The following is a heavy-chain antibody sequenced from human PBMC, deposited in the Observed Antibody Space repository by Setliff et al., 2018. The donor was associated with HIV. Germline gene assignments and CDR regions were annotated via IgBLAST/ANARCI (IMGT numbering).Heavy chain of an antibody. CDR2: ISYSGST. CDR3: ARAYGSERLNWFDP. D-gene: IGHD3-10*01. Sequence: SETLSLTCTVSGGSISTYYWSWIRQPPGKGLEWIGYISYSGSTYYNPSLKSRVTISVDTSNNQFSLKLSSVTAADTAVYYCARAYGSERLNWFDPWGQGTLVTVSS. CDR1: GGSISTYY. J-gene: IGHJ5*02. V-gene: IGHV4-59*08.